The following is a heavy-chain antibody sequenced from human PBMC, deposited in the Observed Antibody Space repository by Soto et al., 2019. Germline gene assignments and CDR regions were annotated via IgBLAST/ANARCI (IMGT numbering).Heavy chain of an antibody. V-gene: IGHV4-61*01. D-gene: IGHD3-22*01. J-gene: IGHJ5*02. CDR3: TGLTYNYYESSGYYNWFDP. CDR2: VFESENT. CDR1: GTSVPSYSYY. Sequence: SETLSLTCNVSGTSVPSYSYYWNWIRQPPGKGLEWIGYVFESENTKYNPSLKGRASISVDTSKNQFSLTLTSVTAADTAVYYCTGLTYNYYESSGYYNWFDPWGQGTLVTVSS.